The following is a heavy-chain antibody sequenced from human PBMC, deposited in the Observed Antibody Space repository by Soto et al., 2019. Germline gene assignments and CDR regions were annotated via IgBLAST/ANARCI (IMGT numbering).Heavy chain of an antibody. CDR3: ARGHSNSCDY. CDR1: GFTFGNYW. D-gene: IGHD5-18*01. Sequence: EVQLVESGGGLVQPGGSLRLSCEASGFTFGNYWMNWVRQTPGKGLEWVANIKPDGGEQYYVDSVKGRFTISRDNAKDSLYLQMSSLRGDPTAVSYCARGHSNSCDYWGQGTLVTVSS. CDR2: IKPDGGEQ. J-gene: IGHJ4*02. V-gene: IGHV3-7*05.